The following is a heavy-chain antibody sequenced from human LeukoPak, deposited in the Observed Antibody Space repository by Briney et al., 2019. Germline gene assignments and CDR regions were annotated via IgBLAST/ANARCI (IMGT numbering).Heavy chain of an antibody. D-gene: IGHD2-2*01. CDR1: GFTFSSYS. V-gene: IGHV3-21*01. CDR2: ISSSSSYI. Sequence: GGSLRLSCAASGFTFSSYSMNWVRQAPGKGLEWVSSISSSSSYIYYADLVKGRFTISRDNAKNSLYLQMNSLRAEDTAVYYCATTHRSSTSCWNGDFDYWGQGTLVTVSS. J-gene: IGHJ4*02. CDR3: ATTHRSSTSCWNGDFDY.